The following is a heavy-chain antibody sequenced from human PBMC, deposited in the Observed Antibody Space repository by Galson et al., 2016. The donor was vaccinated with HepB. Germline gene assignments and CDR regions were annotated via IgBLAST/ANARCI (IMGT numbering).Heavy chain of an antibody. J-gene: IGHJ4*02. Sequence: SLRLSCAASRSTFSSHTMNWVRKAPGKGLEWVASIRGNSRDICYADSVKGRFTISRKNAEKSLFLQMNSLRAADTAVYFCARDISGHGNNRCDQDYWGQGTLVTVSS. CDR2: IRGNSRDI. CDR1: RSTFSSHT. V-gene: IGHV3-21*01. D-gene: IGHD4-23*01. CDR3: ARDISGHGNNRCDQDY.